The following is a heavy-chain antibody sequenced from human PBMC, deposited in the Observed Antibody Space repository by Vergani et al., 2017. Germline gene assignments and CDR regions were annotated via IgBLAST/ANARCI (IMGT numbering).Heavy chain of an antibody. Sequence: LEESGGGSVKPGGSLRLSCAASGFTFSDYYMSWIRQAPGKGLEWVSHISPGASTVSYTDSVTGRFTVSRDNDNNSLTLDMTTLRAEDTAVYYCAKNPGISTTRHYYAMDVWGQGTTVTVSS. J-gene: IGHJ6*02. CDR1: GFTFSDYY. D-gene: IGHD1-1*01. CDR2: ISPGASTV. CDR3: AKNPGISTTRHYYAMDV. V-gene: IGHV3-11*04.